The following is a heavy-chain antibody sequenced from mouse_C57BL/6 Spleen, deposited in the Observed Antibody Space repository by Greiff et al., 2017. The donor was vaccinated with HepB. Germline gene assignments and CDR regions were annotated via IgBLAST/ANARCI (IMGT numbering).Heavy chain of an antibody. CDR2: IDPEDGDT. Sequence: VQLQQSGAELVRPGASVKLSCTASGFTITDDYMHWVKQRPEQGLEWIGWIDPEDGDTEYASKFQGKATMTVDTSSSTAYMQLSSLTSEDAAVYYCARRGGSSGYAWFAYWGQGTLVTVSA. V-gene: IGHV14-4*01. J-gene: IGHJ3*01. CDR1: GFTITDDY. CDR3: ARRGGSSGYAWFAY. D-gene: IGHD3-2*02.